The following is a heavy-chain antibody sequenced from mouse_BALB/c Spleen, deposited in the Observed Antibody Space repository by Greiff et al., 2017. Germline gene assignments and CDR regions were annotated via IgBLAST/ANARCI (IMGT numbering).Heavy chain of an antibody. CDR3: ARFGYDALFDY. Sequence: QVQLKQSGAELVRPGSSVKISCKASGYAFSSYWMNWVKQRPGQGLEWIGQIYPGDGDTNYNGKFKGKATLTADKSSSTAYMQLSSLTSEDSAVYFCARFGYDALFDYWGQGTTLTVSS. J-gene: IGHJ2*01. CDR2: IYPGDGDT. CDR1: GYAFSSYW. V-gene: IGHV1-80*01. D-gene: IGHD2-3*01.